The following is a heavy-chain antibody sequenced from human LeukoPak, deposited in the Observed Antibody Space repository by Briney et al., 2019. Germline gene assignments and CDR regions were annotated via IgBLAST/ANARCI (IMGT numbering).Heavy chain of an antibody. CDR1: GFTFDEYG. CDR2: IASETYGGTA. CDR3: TRDQTPYY. J-gene: IGHJ4*02. V-gene: IGHV3-49*04. Sequence: GGSLRLSCAASGFTFDEYGMTWVRQAPGKGLEWVGFIASETYGGTAEYAASVKGRFTISRDDSKSIAYLQMNSLKTEDTAVYYCTRDQTPYYWGQGTLVTVSS.